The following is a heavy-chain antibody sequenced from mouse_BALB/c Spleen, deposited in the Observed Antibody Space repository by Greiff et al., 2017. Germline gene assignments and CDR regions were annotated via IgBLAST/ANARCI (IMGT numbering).Heavy chain of an antibody. CDR2: IWSGGST. J-gene: IGHJ3*01. Sequence: QVQLKESGPGLVQPSQSLSITCTVSGFSLTSYGVHWVRQSPGKGLEWLGVIWSGGSTDYNAAFISRLSISKDNSKSQVFFKMNSLQANDTAIYYCARNEEVRRKAWFAYWGQGTLVTVSA. D-gene: IGHD2-14*01. CDR3: ARNEEVRRKAWFAY. CDR1: GFSLTSYG. V-gene: IGHV2-2*02.